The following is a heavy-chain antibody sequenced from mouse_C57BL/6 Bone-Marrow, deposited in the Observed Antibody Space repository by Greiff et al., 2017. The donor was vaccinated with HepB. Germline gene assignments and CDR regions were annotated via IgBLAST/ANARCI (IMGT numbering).Heavy chain of an antibody. D-gene: IGHD1-1*01. CDR1: GFTFSDYG. CDR3: ARTTVVTYWYFDV. J-gene: IGHJ1*03. Sequence: QLVESGGGLVKPGGSLKLSCAASGFTFSDYGMHWVRQAPEKGLEWVAYISSGSSTIYYADTVKGRFTISRDNAKNTLFLQMTSLRSEDTAMYYCARTTVVTYWYFDVWGTGTTVTVSS. V-gene: IGHV5-17*01. CDR2: ISSGSSTI.